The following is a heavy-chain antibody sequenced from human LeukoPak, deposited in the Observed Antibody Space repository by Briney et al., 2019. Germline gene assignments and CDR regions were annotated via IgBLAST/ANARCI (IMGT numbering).Heavy chain of an antibody. CDR3: AKGLPADC. CDR2: ISYDGSNK. V-gene: IGHV3-30*18. Sequence: PGRSLRLSCAASGFTFSSYGMHWVRQAPGKGLEWVAIISYDGSNKYYADSVKGRFTISRDNSKNTLYLQINSLRVEDTAVYYCAKGLPADCWGQGTLVTVSS. J-gene: IGHJ4*02. D-gene: IGHD1-14*01. CDR1: GFTFSSYG.